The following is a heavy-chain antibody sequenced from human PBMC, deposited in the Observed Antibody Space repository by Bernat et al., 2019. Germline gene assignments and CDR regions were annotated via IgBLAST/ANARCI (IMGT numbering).Heavy chain of an antibody. J-gene: IGHJ4*02. Sequence: QVQLVQSGAEVKTPGASVKVSCKASEYTFTSYDFNWVRQATGQGLEWMGWVSPNSGNTGYAQKFHVRATITRYTYISTVYIELSSLRSEDTAVYYCARSSPSWGVDYWGQGTLVTVSS. CDR2: VSPNSGNT. CDR1: EYTFTSYD. CDR3: ARSSPSWGVDY. D-gene: IGHD7-27*01. V-gene: IGHV1-8*01.